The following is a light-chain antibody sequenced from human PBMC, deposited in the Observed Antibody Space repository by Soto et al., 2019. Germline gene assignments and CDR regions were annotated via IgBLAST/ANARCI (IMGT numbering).Light chain of an antibody. CDR2: GAS. J-gene: IGKJ1*01. Sequence: EIVMTQSPGPLSVSPGERATLSGRASQSVSSNFAWYQQKPGQAPMLLIYGASTRATGIPARFSGSRSGTELTLTISSMQSEDFAVYYGQQYNNLPRTFGQGTKVEI. CDR1: QSVSSN. CDR3: QQYNNLPRT. V-gene: IGKV3-15*01.